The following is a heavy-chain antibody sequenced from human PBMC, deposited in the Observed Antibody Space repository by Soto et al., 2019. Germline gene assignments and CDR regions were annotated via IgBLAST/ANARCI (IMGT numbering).Heavy chain of an antibody. CDR3: AARGYDFWSGYYTPVGHWFDP. CDR2: IYHSGST. Sequence: PSETLSLTCAVSGYSISSGYYWGWIRQPPGKGLEWIGSIYHSGSTYYNPSLKSRVTVSVDTSKNQFSLKLSSVTAADTGVYYCAARGYDFWSGYYTPVGHWFDPWGQGTLVTVSS. V-gene: IGHV4-38-2*01. CDR1: GYSISSGYY. J-gene: IGHJ5*02. D-gene: IGHD3-3*01.